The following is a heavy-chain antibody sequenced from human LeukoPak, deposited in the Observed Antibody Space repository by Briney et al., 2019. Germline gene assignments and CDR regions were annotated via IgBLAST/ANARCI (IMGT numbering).Heavy chain of an antibody. CDR3: TRQRPQTGSLDY. J-gene: IGHJ4*02. CDR1: GFTLSDSS. CDR2: VRDKTNSYAT. V-gene: IGHV3-73*01. D-gene: IGHD1-26*01. Sequence: GGSLRLSCAASGFTLSDSSMHWVRQASGKGLEWVGRVRDKTNSYATGYGESVKGRFTISRDDSKNTAYLEMSSLRVEDTAVYYCTRQRPQTGSLDYWGQGALVTVSS.